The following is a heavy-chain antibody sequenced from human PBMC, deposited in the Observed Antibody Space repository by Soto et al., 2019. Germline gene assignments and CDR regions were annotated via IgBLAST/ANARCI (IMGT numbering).Heavy chain of an antibody. Sequence: QVHLVQSGAEVKKPGSSVNVSCKAAGGTFSNYAITWVRQAPGQGHEWVGRIIPSFGTTNVAQKFQGRVTITADESTTTADMELSGLRSDDTAVYYCAKDGGADGYFGNWLDPWGQGTLVTVSS. CDR2: IIPSFGTT. CDR3: AKDGGADGYFGNWLDP. CDR1: GGTFSNYA. D-gene: IGHD5-12*01. V-gene: IGHV1-69*15. J-gene: IGHJ5*02.